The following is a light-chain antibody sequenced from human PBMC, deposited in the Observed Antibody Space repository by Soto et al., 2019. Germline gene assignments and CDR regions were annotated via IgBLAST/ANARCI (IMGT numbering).Light chain of an antibody. J-gene: IGKJ2*01. CDR1: QSVSNNY. Sequence: EVVLTQSPGTLSLSPGERATLSCRASQSVSNNYLAWYQQKPGQSPTLLIFVSSDRATGIPDRFSGSGSGTDFTLTISSLEPEDFAVYYCQQYGSSPPYTFGQGTKLEIK. V-gene: IGKV3-20*01. CDR3: QQYGSSPPYT. CDR2: VSS.